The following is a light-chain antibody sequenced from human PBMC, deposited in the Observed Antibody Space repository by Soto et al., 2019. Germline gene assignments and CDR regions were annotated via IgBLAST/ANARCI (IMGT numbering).Light chain of an antibody. CDR1: QSVSSW. Sequence: DIQMTQSPSTLSASVGDRVTLTCRASQSVSSWLAWYQQKPGKATNLLIYDASSLESGGPSRFSGSGSGTEFTLIISSLQPDDFATYYCQQYNSYSWTFGQGTKVEIK. CDR3: QQYNSYSWT. V-gene: IGKV1-5*01. J-gene: IGKJ1*01. CDR2: DAS.